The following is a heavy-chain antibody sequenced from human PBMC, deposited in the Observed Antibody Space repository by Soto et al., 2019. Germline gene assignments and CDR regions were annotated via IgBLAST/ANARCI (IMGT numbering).Heavy chain of an antibody. CDR3: ARAGCSSTSCYTYNYYYYYGMDV. V-gene: IGHV3-11*01. Sequence: PGGSLRLSCAASGFTFSDYYMSWIRQAPGKXLEWVSYISSSGSTIYYADSVKGRFTISRDNAKNSLYLQMNSLRAEDTAVYYCARAGCSSTSCYTYNYYYYYGMDVWGQGTTVTVSS. D-gene: IGHD2-2*02. CDR2: ISSSGSTI. CDR1: GFTFSDYY. J-gene: IGHJ6*02.